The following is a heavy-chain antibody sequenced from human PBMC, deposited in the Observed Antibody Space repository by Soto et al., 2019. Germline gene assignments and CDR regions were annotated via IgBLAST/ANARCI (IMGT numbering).Heavy chain of an antibody. J-gene: IGHJ4*02. Sequence: GGSLRLSCAASGFTFSSYSMNWVRQAPGKGLEWVSSISSSSSTIYYADSVKGRFDISRDNAKNSLYLQMNSLRAEDTAVYYCARAPPSAARYFDYWGQGTMVTVSS. CDR3: ARAPPSAARYFDY. CDR2: ISSSSSTI. V-gene: IGHV3-48*04. CDR1: GFTFSSYS. D-gene: IGHD6-6*01.